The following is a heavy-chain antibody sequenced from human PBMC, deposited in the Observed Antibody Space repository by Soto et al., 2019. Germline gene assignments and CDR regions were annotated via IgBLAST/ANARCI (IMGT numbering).Heavy chain of an antibody. CDR3: ARAGRFGELPSRWFDP. Sequence: SETLSLTCAVSGGSISSSNWWSWVRQPPGKGLEWIGEIYHSGSTNYNPSLKSRVTISVDKSKNQFSLKLSSVTAADTAVYYCARAGRFGELPSRWFDPWGQGTLVTV. CDR1: GGSISSSNW. D-gene: IGHD3-10*01. CDR2: IYHSGST. V-gene: IGHV4-4*02. J-gene: IGHJ5*02.